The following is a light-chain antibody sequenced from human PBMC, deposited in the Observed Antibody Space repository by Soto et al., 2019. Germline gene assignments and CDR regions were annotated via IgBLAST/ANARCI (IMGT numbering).Light chain of an antibody. CDR3: QQYNDWPPWWT. CDR1: QSISSN. J-gene: IGKJ1*01. Sequence: EIVMTQSPATLSVSPGERATLSCRASQSISSNLAWYQQKPGQAPRLLIYGTSTRATGIPARFSGSGSGREFTLTISSLQSEDFAVYYCQQYNDWPPWWTFGQGTKVEIK. V-gene: IGKV3-15*01. CDR2: GTS.